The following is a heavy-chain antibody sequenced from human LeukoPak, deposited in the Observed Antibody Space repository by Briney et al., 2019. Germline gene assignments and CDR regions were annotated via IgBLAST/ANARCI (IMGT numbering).Heavy chain of an antibody. Sequence: ASVTVSCKASGYTFTSYDINWVRQAPGQGLEWMGWMNPNSGNTGYAQKFQGRVTMTRDTSISTAYMELSRLRSDDTAVYYCAREGPASSGWYKVFDYWGQGTLVTVSS. D-gene: IGHD6-19*01. J-gene: IGHJ4*02. CDR2: MNPNSGNT. CDR1: GYTFTSYD. V-gene: IGHV1-8*01. CDR3: AREGPASSGWYKVFDY.